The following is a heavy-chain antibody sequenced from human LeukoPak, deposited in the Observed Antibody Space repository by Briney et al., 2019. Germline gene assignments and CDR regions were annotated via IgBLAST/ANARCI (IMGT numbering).Heavy chain of an antibody. CDR3: ARDYGDGDYYFDY. CDR2: ISYDGSKK. CDR1: GFTFSSYA. J-gene: IGHJ4*02. Sequence: GGSLRLSCAASGFTFSSYAMHSVRQAPGEGREWGAVISYDGSKKYYADSVKGRFTISRDNSKNTLYLQMNSLRAEDTAVYYCARDYGDGDYYFDYWGQGTLVTVS. D-gene: IGHD4-17*01. V-gene: IGHV3-30*04.